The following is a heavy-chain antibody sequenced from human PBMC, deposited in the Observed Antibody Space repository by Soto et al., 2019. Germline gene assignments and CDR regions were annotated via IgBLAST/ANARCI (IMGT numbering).Heavy chain of an antibody. CDR3: ARAATLRGVIMKAWSDP. Sequence: QVQLVQSGAEVKKPGASVKVSCKASGYTFTSYDINWVRQAPGQGLEWMGWMNPNSGHTGYAQKLQGKVTMTPDTSISTAYLYLSSLPSEDTAVYYCARAATLRGVIMKAWSDPWGQGTLVTVSS. D-gene: IGHD3-10*01. CDR2: MNPNSGHT. J-gene: IGHJ5*02. V-gene: IGHV1-8*01. CDR1: GYTFTSYD.